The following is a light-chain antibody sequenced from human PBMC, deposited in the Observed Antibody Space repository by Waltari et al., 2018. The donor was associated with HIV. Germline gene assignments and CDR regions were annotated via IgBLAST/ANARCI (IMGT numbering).Light chain of an antibody. J-gene: IGLJ3*02. Sequence: SAVTKPASVSGLPGQSTTISCTGGDSDFGLYNFFSWYQQHSGKPPKLILYDIDSRASGVSDRFSGSMSGNTASLNISGLRAEDEAHYYCASFTGDNTVMFGGGTEVTVL. CDR3: ASFTGDNTVM. CDR2: DID. V-gene: IGLV2-14*03. CDR1: DSDFGLYNF.